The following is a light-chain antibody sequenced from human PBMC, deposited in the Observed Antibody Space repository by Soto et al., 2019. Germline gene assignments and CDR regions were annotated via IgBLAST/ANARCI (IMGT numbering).Light chain of an antibody. V-gene: IGLV1-51*02. CDR2: EDD. Sequence: QSVLTQPPSVSAAPGQKVTISCSGSTSNIANNYVYWYQQLPGTVPKLLVYEDDKRPSGTPERFSGSKSGTSATLGITGLQTGDEADYYCGTWDSSLNAGVFGGGTKVTVL. CDR1: TSNIANNY. CDR3: GTWDSSLNAGV. J-gene: IGLJ2*01.